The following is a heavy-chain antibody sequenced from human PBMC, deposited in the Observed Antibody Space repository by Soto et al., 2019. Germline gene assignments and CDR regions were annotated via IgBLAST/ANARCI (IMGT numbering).Heavy chain of an antibody. V-gene: IGHV5-10-1*01. CDR3: ATYSTDDYYYKGMDG. Sequence: GEFLRSCGTCADNSVTSYWICWVRKMPGKGLEWMGTVDPTDSHTNYSPTFQGHVTISADKAISTAYLQWSSLKASDTAMYYCATYSTDDYYYKGMDGWGQETTVTVSS. CDR2: VDPTDSHT. CDR1: DNSVTSYW. J-gene: IGHJ6*02. D-gene: IGHD4-4*01.